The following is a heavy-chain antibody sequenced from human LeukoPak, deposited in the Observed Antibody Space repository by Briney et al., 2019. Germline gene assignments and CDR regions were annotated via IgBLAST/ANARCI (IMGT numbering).Heavy chain of an antibody. CDR2: INPNSGGT. CDR1: GYTFTGYY. V-gene: IGHV1-2*02. CDR3: ARERAAATYFDY. D-gene: IGHD6-13*01. J-gene: IGHJ4*02. Sequence: ASVTVSCKASGYTFTGYYMHWVRQAPGQGLEWMGWINPNSGGTNYAQKFQGRVTMTRDTSISTAYMELSRLRSDDTAVYYCARERAAATYFDYWGQGTLVTVSS.